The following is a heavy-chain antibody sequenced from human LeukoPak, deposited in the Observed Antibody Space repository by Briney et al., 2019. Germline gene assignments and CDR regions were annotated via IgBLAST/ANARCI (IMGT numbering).Heavy chain of an antibody. CDR3: ARDIGAGAAAGTYAFDI. CDR2: IYYSGST. D-gene: IGHD6-13*01. CDR1: GGSISSSTYY. J-gene: IGHJ3*02. Sequence: PSETLSLTCTVSGGSISSSTYYWSWIRQPPGKGLERIGYIYYSGSTNYNPSLKSRVTISVDTSKNQFSLKLSSVTAADTAVYYCARDIGAGAAAGTYAFDIWGQGTMVTVSS. V-gene: IGHV4-61*01.